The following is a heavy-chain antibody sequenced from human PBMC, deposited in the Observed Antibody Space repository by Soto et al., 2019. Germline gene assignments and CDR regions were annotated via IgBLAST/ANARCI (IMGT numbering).Heavy chain of an antibody. D-gene: IGHD3-22*01. V-gene: IGHV3-48*01. Sequence: EVQLVESGGGLVQPGGSLRLSCAASGFTFSSYNMNWVRQAPGKGLEWVSYISSSGSTIYYADSVKGRFTISRDNAKNSLYLQMNSLRAEDTAVYYCARVAYYYDSSGYFYWGQGTLVTLSS. J-gene: IGHJ4*02. CDR2: ISSSGSTI. CDR1: GFTFSSYN. CDR3: ARVAYYYDSSGYFY.